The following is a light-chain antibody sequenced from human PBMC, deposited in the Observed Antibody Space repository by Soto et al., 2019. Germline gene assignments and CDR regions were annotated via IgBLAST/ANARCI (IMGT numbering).Light chain of an antibody. Sequence: QSVLTPPASVSGSPGQSITISCTGTSSDVGGYNYVSWYQQHPGKAPKLMIYDVSNRPSEVSNRFPGSKSGNTASLTISQLQAEDQADYYCSPYTSSSTYVFGTGTKGTGL. CDR2: DVS. CDR3: SPYTSSSTYV. V-gene: IGLV2-14*01. J-gene: IGLJ1*01. CDR1: SSDVGGYNY.